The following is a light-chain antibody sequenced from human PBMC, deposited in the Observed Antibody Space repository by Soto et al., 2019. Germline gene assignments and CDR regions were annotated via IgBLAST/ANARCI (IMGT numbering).Light chain of an antibody. J-gene: IGKJ2*02. CDR1: QSVSSSY. CDR2: GAS. V-gene: IGKV3-20*01. Sequence: EIVLTQSPGTLSLSPGERATLSCRASQSVSSSYLAWYQQKPGQAPRLLIYGASSRATGIPDRFSGSGSGTDFTLTISRLEPGDFAVYYCQQYGSSSCTFGQGTKLELK. CDR3: QQYGSSSCT.